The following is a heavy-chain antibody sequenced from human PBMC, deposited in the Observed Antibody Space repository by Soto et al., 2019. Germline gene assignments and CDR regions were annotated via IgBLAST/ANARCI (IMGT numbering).Heavy chain of an antibody. V-gene: IGHV4-34*01. D-gene: IGHD6-13*01. J-gene: IGHJ5*02. CDR2: INHSGST. Sequence: PXETLSLTCAVYGGSFSGYYWSWIRQPPGKGLEWIGEINHSGSTNYNPSLKSRVTISVDTSKNQFSLKLSSVTAADTAVYYCARGESSSSVNGWFDHWGQGTLVTVSS. CDR1: GGSFSGYY. CDR3: ARGESSSSVNGWFDH.